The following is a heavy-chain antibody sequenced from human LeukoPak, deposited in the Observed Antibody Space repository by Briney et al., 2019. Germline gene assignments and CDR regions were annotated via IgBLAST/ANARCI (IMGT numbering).Heavy chain of an antibody. J-gene: IGHJ4*02. V-gene: IGHV3-11*04. CDR3: ARDEGYCSSTSCYAYYFDY. Sequence: PGGSLRLSCAASGFTFSDYYMSWIRQAPGKGLEWVSYISSSGSTIYYADSVKGRFTISRDNAKNSLYLQMNSLRAEDTAVYYCARDEGYCSSTSCYAYYFDYWGQGTLVTVPS. CDR2: ISSSGSTI. D-gene: IGHD2-2*01. CDR1: GFTFSDYY.